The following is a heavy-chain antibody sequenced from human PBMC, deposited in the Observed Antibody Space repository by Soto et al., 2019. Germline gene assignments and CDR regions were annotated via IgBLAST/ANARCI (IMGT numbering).Heavy chain of an antibody. D-gene: IGHD5-12*01. Sequence: PSETLSLTCAVYGGSFSGYYWSWIRQPPGKGLEWIGEINHSGSTNYNPSLKSRVTISVDTSKNQFSLKLSSVTAADTAVYYCEGYSGYDPSLWGQGTTVTVSS. CDR1: GGSFSGYY. J-gene: IGHJ6*02. V-gene: IGHV4-34*01. CDR2: INHSGST. CDR3: EGYSGYDPSL.